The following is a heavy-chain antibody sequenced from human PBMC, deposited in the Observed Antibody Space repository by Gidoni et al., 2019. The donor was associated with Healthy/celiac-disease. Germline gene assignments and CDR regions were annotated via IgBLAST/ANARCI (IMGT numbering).Heavy chain of an antibody. CDR2: IYYSGST. Sequence: QVQLQESGPGLVKPSETLSLTCTVSGGSISSYYWSWIRQPPGKGLEWIGYIYYSGSTNYNPSLKSRVTISVDTSKNQFSLKLSSVTAADTAVYYCARIGLGTGNWFDPWGQGTLVTVSS. J-gene: IGHJ5*02. V-gene: IGHV4-59*01. CDR1: GGSISSYY. CDR3: ARIGLGTGNWFDP. D-gene: IGHD3-10*01.